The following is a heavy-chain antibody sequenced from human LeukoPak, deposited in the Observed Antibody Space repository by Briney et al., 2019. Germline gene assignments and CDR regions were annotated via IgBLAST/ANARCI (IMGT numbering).Heavy chain of an antibody. V-gene: IGHV4-39*01. Sequence: PSETLSLTCTVSGGSISSSSYYWGWIRQPPGQGLEWIGSIYYSGSTYYNPSLKSRVTISVDTSKNQFSLKLSSVTAADTAVYYCAAGYHSSGWYFPFDYWGQGTLVTVSS. CDR2: IYYSGST. CDR1: GGSISSSSYY. CDR3: AAGYHSSGWYFPFDY. J-gene: IGHJ4*02. D-gene: IGHD6-19*01.